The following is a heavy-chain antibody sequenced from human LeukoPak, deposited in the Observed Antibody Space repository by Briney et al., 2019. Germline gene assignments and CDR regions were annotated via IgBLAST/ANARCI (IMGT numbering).Heavy chain of an antibody. CDR2: IGVVSDT. CDR1: GFVFSRKD. Sequence: GGSLRLSCAASGFVFSRKDMHWNRQVRGKGLEWVSTIGVVSDTYYSDSVKGRFFISREDDKNSLYLQMNSLTAGDTGVYYCARGGRSSDTFDFGGQGTLVTVSS. CDR3: ARGGRSSDTFDF. V-gene: IGHV3-13*01. J-gene: IGHJ4*02. D-gene: IGHD1-26*01.